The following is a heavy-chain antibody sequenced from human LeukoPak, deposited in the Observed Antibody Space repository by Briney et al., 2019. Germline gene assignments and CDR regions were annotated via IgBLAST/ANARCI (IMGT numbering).Heavy chain of an antibody. CDR2: IKLDGSEK. CDR1: GFSFGKYW. V-gene: IGHV3-7*03. CDR3: AKASSGTLGPFDY. Sequence: PGGSLRLSCVASGFSFGKYWMSWVRQAPGKGLEWVANIKLDGSEKNYVDSVKGRFTISRDNSKNTLYLQMNSLRAEDTAVYYCAKASSGTLGPFDYWGQGTLVTVSS. J-gene: IGHJ4*02. D-gene: IGHD3-10*01.